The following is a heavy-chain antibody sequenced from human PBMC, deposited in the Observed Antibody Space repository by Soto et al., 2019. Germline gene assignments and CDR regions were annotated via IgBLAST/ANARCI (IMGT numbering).Heavy chain of an antibody. CDR1: GYRFTSSW. Sequence: PGESLKISCQGSGYRFTSSWIGWLRQLPVKGLEWLGNVYPSDSDVRYSPSFEGRVTISADNSINTAYLHLLNLKASHTAIYYCTKGSTSPSDSWGQGTRVTVSS. CDR2: VYPSDSDV. V-gene: IGHV5-51*01. J-gene: IGHJ4*02. CDR3: TKGSTSPSDS.